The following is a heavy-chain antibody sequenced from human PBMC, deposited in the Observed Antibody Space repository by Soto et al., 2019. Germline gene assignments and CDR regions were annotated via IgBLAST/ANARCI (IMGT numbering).Heavy chain of an antibody. D-gene: IGHD5-18*01. J-gene: IGHJ4*02. CDR3: ARENSVQTWLHHFDH. CDR1: GFSFSSFA. V-gene: IGHV3-48*03. Sequence: GGSLRLSCEASGFSFSSFAMNWVRQAPGRGLEWVSYISDDGASIYYADSLKGRFTISRDNAKNSLSLQMNNLRAEDTAVYYCARENSVQTWLHHFDHWGLGTLVTVSS. CDR2: ISDDGASI.